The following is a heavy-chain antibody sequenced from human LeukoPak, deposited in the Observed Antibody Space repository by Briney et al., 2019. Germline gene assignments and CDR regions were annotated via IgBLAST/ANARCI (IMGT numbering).Heavy chain of an antibody. D-gene: IGHD2-2*01. CDR1: GFSINYDW. J-gene: IGHJ3*01. V-gene: IGHV3-15*05. CDR2: IKSKTDGGTT. Sequence: HGGSLGLSCAASGFSINYDWMSWVRRPPGRGLEWVGRIKSKTDGGTTEYAAPVKGRFTISRDDSRNTLYLQMSSLKSEDTAVYYCVRDQYCASSSCPGAFDLWGQGTVVTVSS. CDR3: VRDQYCASSSCPGAFDL.